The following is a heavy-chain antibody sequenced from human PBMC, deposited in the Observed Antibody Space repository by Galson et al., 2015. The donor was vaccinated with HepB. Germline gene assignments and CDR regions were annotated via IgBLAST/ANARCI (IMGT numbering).Heavy chain of an antibody. D-gene: IGHD3-16*01. CDR3: AREQDVLVYDYFWGY. CDR1: GFTFSSYW. CDR2: IKQDGSER. Sequence: SLRLSCAASGFTFSSYWMSWVRQAPGKGLEWVAHIKQDGSERYYVDSVKGRFTISRDNAKNSLYLQMNSLRAEDTAVYYCAREQDVLVYDYFWGYWGQGTLVTVSS. V-gene: IGHV3-7*01. J-gene: IGHJ4*02.